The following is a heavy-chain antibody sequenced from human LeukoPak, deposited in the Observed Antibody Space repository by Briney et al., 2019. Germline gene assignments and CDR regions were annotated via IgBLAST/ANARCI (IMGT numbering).Heavy chain of an antibody. Sequence: GGSLRLSCAASEFNFNSYWMHWVRQAPGKGLVWVSVINGDGSLSNYADSVQGRFTISRDNAKNTLHLQMSSLRVEDTAVYYCTRGRWELDYWGQGTLVTVSS. CDR3: TRGRWELDY. CDR2: INGDGSLS. J-gene: IGHJ4*02. D-gene: IGHD1-26*01. V-gene: IGHV3-74*01. CDR1: EFNFNSYW.